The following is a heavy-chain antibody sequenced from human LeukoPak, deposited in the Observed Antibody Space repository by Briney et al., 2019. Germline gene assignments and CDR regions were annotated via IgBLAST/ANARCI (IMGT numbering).Heavy chain of an antibody. V-gene: IGHV4-59*01. CDR3: ARDSTYCTNGVCHEVLDY. CDR2: IYYSGST. CDR1: GRSISSYY. D-gene: IGHD2-8*01. J-gene: IGHJ4*02. Sequence: SETLSLTCTVSGRSISSYYWSWIRQPPRKVLEWNGYIYYSGSTNYNPSLKSRVTISVDTSKNQFSLKLSSVTAADTAVYYCARDSTYCTNGVCHEVLDYWGQGTLVTVSS.